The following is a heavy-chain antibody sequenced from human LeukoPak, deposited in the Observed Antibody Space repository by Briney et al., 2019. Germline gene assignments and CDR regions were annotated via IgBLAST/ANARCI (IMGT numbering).Heavy chain of an antibody. V-gene: IGHV1-2*06. J-gene: IGHJ5*02. CDR1: GYTFTGYY. CDR2: INPNSGGT. CDR3: ARDPELRFLEWFGWFDP. Sequence: ASVKVSCKASGYTFTGYYMHWVRQAPGQGLEWMGRINPNSGGTNCAQKFQGRVTMTRDTSISTAYMELSRLRSDDTAVYYCARDPELRFLEWFGWFDPWGQGTLVTVSS. D-gene: IGHD3-3*01.